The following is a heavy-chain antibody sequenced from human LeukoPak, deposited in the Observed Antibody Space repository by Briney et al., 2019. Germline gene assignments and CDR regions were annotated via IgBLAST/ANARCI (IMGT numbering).Heavy chain of an antibody. CDR1: GFTFSSYS. V-gene: IGHV3-23*01. Sequence: GGSLRLSCAASGFTFSSYSMNWVGKAPGKGLEWVSAISGSGGSTYYADSVKGRFTISRDNSKNTLYLQMNSLRAEDTAVYYCAKDKGGGSYYNYYYGMDVWGQGTTVTVSS. CDR3: AKDKGGGSYYNYYYGMDV. D-gene: IGHD1-26*01. CDR2: ISGSGGST. J-gene: IGHJ6*02.